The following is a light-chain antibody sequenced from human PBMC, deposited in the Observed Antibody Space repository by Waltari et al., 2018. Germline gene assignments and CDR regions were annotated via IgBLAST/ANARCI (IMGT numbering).Light chain of an antibody. V-gene: IGLV3-19*01. J-gene: IGLJ2*01. Sequence: SSDLTQDPDVSVALGQTVRITCQGDIRRTYYGNWCRQKPGQAPELVLYGKNNRPAVIPDRFSASSSENTASLIITGAQAEDEADYYCSSRELSGHVVFGGGTRLTVL. CDR3: SSRELSGHVV. CDR2: GKN. CDR1: IRRTYY.